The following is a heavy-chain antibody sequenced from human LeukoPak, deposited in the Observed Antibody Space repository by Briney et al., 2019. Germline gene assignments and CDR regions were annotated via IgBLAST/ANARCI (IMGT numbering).Heavy chain of an antibody. D-gene: IGHD2-2*01. V-gene: IGHV1-18*04. CDR2: ISAYNGNT. CDR1: GYTFTSYA. CDR3: ARTLGYCSSTSCHTTFDY. J-gene: IGHJ4*02. Sequence: GASVKVSCKASGYTFTSYALSWVRQAPGQGLEWMGWISAYNGNTNYAQKLQGRVTMTTDTSTSTAYMELRSLRSDYTAVYFCARTLGYCSSTSCHTTFDYWGQGTLVTVSS.